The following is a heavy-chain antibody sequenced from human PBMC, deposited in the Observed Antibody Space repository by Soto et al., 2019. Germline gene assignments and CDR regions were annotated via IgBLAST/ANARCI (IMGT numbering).Heavy chain of an antibody. J-gene: IGHJ4*02. CDR3: LSVAGTEGLDY. D-gene: IGHD6-19*01. Sequence: SETLSLTCTVSGGSISSSSYYWGWIRQPPGKGLEWIGSIYYSGSTYYNPSLKSRVTISVDTSKNQFSLKLSSVTAADTAVYYRLSVAGTEGLDYWGQGTLVTVSS. CDR2: IYYSGST. V-gene: IGHV4-39*01. CDR1: GGSISSSSYY.